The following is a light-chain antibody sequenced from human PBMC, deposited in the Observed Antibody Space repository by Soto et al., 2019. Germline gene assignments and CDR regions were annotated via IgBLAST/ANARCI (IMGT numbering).Light chain of an antibody. V-gene: IGKV3-20*01. CDR1: QSVSSSY. CDR2: GAS. CDR3: QQYGSSPVT. J-gene: IGKJ1*01. Sequence: EIVLTQSPGTLSLSPGERATLSCRASQSVSSSYLAWYQQKPGQAPRLLIYGASSRATGIPDRFSGSGSGTDFTLTISRLEPEDFAVYYWQQYGSSPVTFAQGTKVEI.